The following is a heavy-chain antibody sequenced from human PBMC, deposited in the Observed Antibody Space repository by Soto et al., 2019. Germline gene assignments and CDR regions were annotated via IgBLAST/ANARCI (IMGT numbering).Heavy chain of an antibody. CDR3: ARQKTTVTTRVHYFDY. D-gene: IGHD4-17*01. V-gene: IGHV4-39*01. CDR1: GGSISSSSYH. Sequence: SETLSLTCTVSGGSISSSSYHWGWIRQPPGKGLEWIGSIYYSGSTYYNPSLKSRVTISVDTSKNQFSLKLSSVTAADTAVYYCARQKTTVTTRVHYFDYWGQGTLVTVSS. CDR2: IYYSGST. J-gene: IGHJ4*02.